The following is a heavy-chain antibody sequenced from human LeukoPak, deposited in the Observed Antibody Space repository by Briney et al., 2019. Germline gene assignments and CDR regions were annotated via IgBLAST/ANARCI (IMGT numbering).Heavy chain of an antibody. J-gene: IGHJ4*02. CDR2: IYTSGST. V-gene: IGHV4-4*07. CDR1: GGSISSYY. Sequence: SESLSLTCTVSGGSISSYYWSWIRQPAGKGLEWIGRIYTSGSTNYNPSLKSQVTMSVDTSKNQFSLKLSSVTAADTAVYYCARDGIAAAGRAFDYWGQGTLVTVSS. CDR3: ARDGIAAAGRAFDY. D-gene: IGHD6-13*01.